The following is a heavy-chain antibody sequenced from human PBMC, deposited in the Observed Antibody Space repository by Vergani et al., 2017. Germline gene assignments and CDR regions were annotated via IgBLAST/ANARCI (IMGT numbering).Heavy chain of an antibody. CDR2: IWYDGSNK. V-gene: IGHV3-33*01. CDR1: GFTFSSYG. Sequence: QVQLVESGGGVVQPGRSLRLSCAASGFTFSSYGMHWVRQAPGKGLEWVAVIWYDGSNKYYADSVKGRFTISRDNSKTTLYLQMNSLRAEDTAVYYCARDSPLYSSGWQTRVSYYFDYWGQGTLVTVSS. CDR3: ARDSPLYSSGWQTRVSYYFDY. D-gene: IGHD6-19*01. J-gene: IGHJ4*02.